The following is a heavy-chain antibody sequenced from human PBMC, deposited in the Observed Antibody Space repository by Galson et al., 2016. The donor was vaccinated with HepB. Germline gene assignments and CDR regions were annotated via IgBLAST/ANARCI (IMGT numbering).Heavy chain of an antibody. Sequence: SETLSLTCTVSGGSISSYQWSWIRQSPGKGLECIGYIQYSGTTNYNPSLKSRVTILVDTSKNQFSLKVTSVTTADPAVYFCAKLQRGPWRLDPWGQGTLVAVSS. V-gene: IGHV4-59*01. J-gene: IGHJ5*02. CDR2: IQYSGTT. CDR1: GGSISSYQ. D-gene: IGHD6-25*01. CDR3: AKLQRGPWRLDP.